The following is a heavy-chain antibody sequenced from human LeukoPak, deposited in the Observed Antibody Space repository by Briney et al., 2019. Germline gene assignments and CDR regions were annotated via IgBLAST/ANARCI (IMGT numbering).Heavy chain of an antibody. CDR2: ISYDGSNK. V-gene: IGHV3-30*18. J-gene: IGHJ4*02. D-gene: IGHD6-13*01. CDR1: GFTFSSYG. CDR3: AKDPGSSSSWYYFDY. Sequence: PGESLRLSCAASGFTFSSYGMHWVRQAPGKGLEWVAVISYDGSNKYYADSVKGRFTISRDNSKNTLYLQMNSLRAEDTAVYYCAKDPGSSSSWYYFDYWGQGTLVTVSS.